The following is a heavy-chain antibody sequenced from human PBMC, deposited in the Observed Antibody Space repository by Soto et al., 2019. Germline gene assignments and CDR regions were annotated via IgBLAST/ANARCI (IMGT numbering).Heavy chain of an antibody. CDR3: GRGGYYIYMDV. Sequence: QVQLQESGPGLVKPSETLFLTCAVSGVSISISNWWNWVRQTPGKGLEWIGQIHHSASTNYSPSLTSRVTISVDKSKNQFSLKMNSVTAADSGVYYCGRGGYYIYMDVWGKGTTVTVSS. V-gene: IGHV4-4*02. J-gene: IGHJ6*03. D-gene: IGHD1-26*01. CDR2: IHHSAST. CDR1: GVSISISNW.